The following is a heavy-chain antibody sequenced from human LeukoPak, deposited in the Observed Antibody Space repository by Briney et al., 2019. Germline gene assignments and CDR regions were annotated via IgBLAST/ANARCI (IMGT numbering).Heavy chain of an antibody. V-gene: IGHV3-7*01. CDR3: AKGQWLVGC. Sequence: GGSLRLSCAASGFTIRSYWMSWVRQAPGKGLEWVANIKPDGSEKYYVDSVKGRFTISRDNAKNSLYLQMNSLRAEDTAVYYCAKGQWLVGCWGQGTLVTVSS. CDR2: IKPDGSEK. D-gene: IGHD6-19*01. J-gene: IGHJ4*02. CDR1: GFTIRSYW.